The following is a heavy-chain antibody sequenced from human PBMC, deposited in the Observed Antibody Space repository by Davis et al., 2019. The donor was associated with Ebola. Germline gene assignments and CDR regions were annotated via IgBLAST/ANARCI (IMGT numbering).Heavy chain of an antibody. CDR3: ARANHANIYYYYMDV. V-gene: IGHV4-61*02. Sequence: SETLSLTCTVSGGSISSGSYYWSWIRQPAGKGLEWIGRIYTSGSTNYNPSLKSRVTMSVDTSKNQFSLKLSSVAAADTAVYYCARANHANIYYYYMDVWGKGTTVTVSS. D-gene: IGHD1-14*01. CDR2: IYTSGST. CDR1: GGSISSGSYY. J-gene: IGHJ6*03.